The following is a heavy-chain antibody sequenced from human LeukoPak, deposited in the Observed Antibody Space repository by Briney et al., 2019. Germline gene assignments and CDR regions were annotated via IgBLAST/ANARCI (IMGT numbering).Heavy chain of an antibody. D-gene: IGHD3-3*01. V-gene: IGHV1-2*02. J-gene: IGHJ6*03. Sequence: ASVKVSCKASGYTFTGYYMHWVRQAPGQGLEWMGWINPNSGGTNYAQKFQGRVTMTRDTSISTAYMELSSLRSEDTAVYYCARNDFWSGYGALYYYYMDVWGKGTTVTVSS. CDR3: ARNDFWSGYGALYYYYMDV. CDR2: INPNSGGT. CDR1: GYTFTGYY.